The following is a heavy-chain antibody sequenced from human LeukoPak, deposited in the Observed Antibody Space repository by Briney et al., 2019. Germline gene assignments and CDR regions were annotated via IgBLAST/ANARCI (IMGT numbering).Heavy chain of an antibody. D-gene: IGHD3-16*01. Sequence: KPSETLSLTCTVSGGSISGHYWTWIRQPPGKGLEWIGQIHYSGRPDYNPSLKSRVTISVDTSKNQLPLKVTSGTGAATAVYYRARFGVHYDIDVWGQGTTVTVSS. CDR3: ARFGVHYDIDV. J-gene: IGHJ6*02. V-gene: IGHV4-59*11. CDR1: GGSISGHY. CDR2: IHYSGRP.